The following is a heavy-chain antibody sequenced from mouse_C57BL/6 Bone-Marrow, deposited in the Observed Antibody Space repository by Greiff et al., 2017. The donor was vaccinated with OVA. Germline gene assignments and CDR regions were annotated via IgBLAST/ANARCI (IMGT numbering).Heavy chain of an antibody. J-gene: IGHJ2*01. D-gene: IGHD2-4*01. CDR2: ISSGGSYT. V-gene: IGHV5-6*02. Sequence: EVKLMESGGDLVKPGGSLKLSCAASGFTFSSYGMSWVRQTPDKRLEWVATISSGGSYTYYPASVKGRFTISRDNAKNTLYLQMSSLKSEDTAMYYCARRDYDGYFDYWGQGTTLTVSS. CDR3: ARRDYDGYFDY. CDR1: GFTFSSYG.